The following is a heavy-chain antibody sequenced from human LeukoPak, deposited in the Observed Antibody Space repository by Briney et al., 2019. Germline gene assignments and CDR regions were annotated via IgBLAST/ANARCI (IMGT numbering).Heavy chain of an antibody. D-gene: IGHD6-6*01. CDR1: GFTFSSYS. V-gene: IGHV3-21*01. Sequence: PGGSPRLSCAASGFTFSSYSMNWVRQAPGKGLEWVSSISSSSSYIYYADSMKGRFTISRDNAKNSLYLQMNSLRAEDTAVYYCARDGEQLAKFDYWGQGTLVTVSS. CDR3: ARDGEQLAKFDY. CDR2: ISSSSSYI. J-gene: IGHJ4*02.